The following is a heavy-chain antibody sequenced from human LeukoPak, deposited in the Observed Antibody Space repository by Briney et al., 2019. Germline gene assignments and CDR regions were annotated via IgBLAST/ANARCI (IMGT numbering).Heavy chain of an antibody. CDR3: ARDLVIAVARSDYYMDV. D-gene: IGHD6-19*01. CDR2: INPSGGST. Sequence: ASVKVSCKASGYTFTSYYMHWVRQAPGQGLEWMGIINPSGGSTSYAQKFQGRVTMTRDMSTSTVYMELSSLRSEDTAVYYCARDLVIAVARSDYYMDVWGKGTTVTVSS. CDR1: GYTFTSYY. J-gene: IGHJ6*03. V-gene: IGHV1-46*01.